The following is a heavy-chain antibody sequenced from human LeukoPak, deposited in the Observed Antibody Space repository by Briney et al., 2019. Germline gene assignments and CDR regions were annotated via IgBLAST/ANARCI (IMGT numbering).Heavy chain of an antibody. D-gene: IGHD2-2*01. CDR2: IYYSGST. CDR3: ATYCSSTSCPTDAFDI. J-gene: IGHJ3*02. V-gene: IGHV4-39*01. CDR1: GGSISSSSYY. Sequence: SETLSLTCTVSGGSISSSSYYWGWIRQPPGKGLEWIGSIYYSGSTYYNPSLKSRVTISVDTSKNQFSLKLSSVTAADTAVYYCATYCSSTSCPTDAFDIWGQGTMVTVSS.